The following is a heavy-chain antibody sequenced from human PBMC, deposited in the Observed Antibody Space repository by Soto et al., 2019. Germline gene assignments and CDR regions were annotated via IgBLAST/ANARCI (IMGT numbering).Heavy chain of an antibody. CDR1: GFTFSAFA. CDR3: ARVLAVAVTL. Sequence: GGSLRLSCAASGFTFSAFALSWVRQAPGEGLEWVSYIVGSSSTIYYADSVKGRFTISRDNAKNSLYLQMNSPRAEDTAVYYCARVLAVAVTLWGQGTLVTVPQ. CDR2: IVGSSSTI. D-gene: IGHD6-19*01. J-gene: IGHJ4*02. V-gene: IGHV3-48*01.